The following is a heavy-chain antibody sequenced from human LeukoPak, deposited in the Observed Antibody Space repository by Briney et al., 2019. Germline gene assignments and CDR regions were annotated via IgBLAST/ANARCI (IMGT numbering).Heavy chain of an antibody. CDR3: ARAERWLQGTPIDY. Sequence: SETLSLTCTVSGGSISSGGYYWRWIRQHPGKGLEWIGYIYYSGSTYYNPSLKSRVTISVDTSKNQFSLKLSSVTAADTAVYYCARAERWLQGTPIDYWGQGTLVTVSS. CDR1: GGSISSGGYY. V-gene: IGHV4-31*03. J-gene: IGHJ4*02. D-gene: IGHD5-12*01. CDR2: IYYSGST.